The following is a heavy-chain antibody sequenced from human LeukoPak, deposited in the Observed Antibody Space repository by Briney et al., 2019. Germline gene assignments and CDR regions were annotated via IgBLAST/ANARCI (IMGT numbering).Heavy chain of an antibody. D-gene: IGHD1/OR15-1a*01. Sequence: ASVKVSCKASGGTFSSYAISWVRQAPGQGLEWMGGIIPIFGTANYAQKFQGRVTITADESTSTAYMELSSLRSDDTAVYYCARRPGRTYYYYGMDVWGQGTTVTVSS. CDR1: GGTFSSYA. V-gene: IGHV1-69*13. J-gene: IGHJ6*02. CDR3: ARRPGRTYYYYGMDV. CDR2: IIPIFGTA.